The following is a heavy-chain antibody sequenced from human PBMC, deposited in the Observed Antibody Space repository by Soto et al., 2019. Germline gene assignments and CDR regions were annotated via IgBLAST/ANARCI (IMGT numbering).Heavy chain of an antibody. Sequence: GGSLRLSCAASGFTFSNYAMSWVRQAPGKGLEWVTAISSSGGSTYYADSVKGRFTISRDNSKDTLYLQMNSLRAEDTAVYYCAKRPGLAHFDYWGQGTLVTVSS. V-gene: IGHV3-23*01. J-gene: IGHJ4*02. CDR2: ISSSGGST. D-gene: IGHD6-25*01. CDR3: AKRPGLAHFDY. CDR1: GFTFSNYA.